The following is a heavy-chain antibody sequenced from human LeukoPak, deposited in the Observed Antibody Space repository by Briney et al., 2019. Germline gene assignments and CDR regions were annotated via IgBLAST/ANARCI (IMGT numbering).Heavy chain of an antibody. CDR1: GGSISSYY. J-gene: IGHJ5*02. CDR2: IYYSGST. D-gene: IGHD6-13*01. V-gene: IGHV4-59*01. CDR3: ARVGYSSSWNWFDP. Sequence: SETLSLTCTVSGGSISSYYWSWIRQPPGKGLEWIGYIYYSGSTNYNPSLKSRVTISVDTSKNQFSLKLSSVTAADTAVYYCARVGYSSSWNWFDPWGQGTLVTVSS.